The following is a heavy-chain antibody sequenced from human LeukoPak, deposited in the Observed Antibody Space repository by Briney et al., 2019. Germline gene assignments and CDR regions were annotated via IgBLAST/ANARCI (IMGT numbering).Heavy chain of an antibody. CDR3: ARSGDSQPGYYGPPGTFDV. CDR1: GYTFTSYG. D-gene: IGHD1-26*01. CDR2: ITTYNGKT. J-gene: IGHJ3*01. Sequence: ASVKVSCTASGYTFTSYGISWVRQAPGQGLEWMGRITTYNGKTNYAQKVQGRVTMTTDTSTSIAYMELRSMRSEDAAVYYCARSGDSQPGYYGPPGTFDVGGKGKMDTVPS. V-gene: IGHV1-18*04.